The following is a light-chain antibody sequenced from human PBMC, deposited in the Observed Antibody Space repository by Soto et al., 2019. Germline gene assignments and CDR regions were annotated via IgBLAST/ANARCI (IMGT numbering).Light chain of an antibody. Sequence: SVLTKYRISLAQSPGERATLSCRASQSVSNNYLAWYQQKPGQAPMLLIYGASNRATGIPYRFSGSGSGTDYTLTISRRHSDYYAVYYSQHYGTWGTFAQGTKVDIK. CDR2: GAS. V-gene: IGKV3-20*01. CDR1: QSVSNNY. CDR3: QHYGTWGT. J-gene: IGKJ1*01.